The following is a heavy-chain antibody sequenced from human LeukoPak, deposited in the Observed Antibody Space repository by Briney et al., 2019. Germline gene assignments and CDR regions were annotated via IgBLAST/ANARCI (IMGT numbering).Heavy chain of an antibody. CDR1: GFTFSDYS. CDR3: ARDPNVDTAMEPSDY. CDR2: ITGDGAYT. J-gene: IGHJ4*02. D-gene: IGHD5-18*01. V-gene: IGHV3-23*01. Sequence: GGSLRLSCAASGFTFSDYSMTWVRQAPGKGLEWVSAITGDGAYTDYADSVKGRFTISRDNPNNALYLQMNSLRAEDTAVYYCARDPNVDTAMEPSDYWGQGTLVTVSS.